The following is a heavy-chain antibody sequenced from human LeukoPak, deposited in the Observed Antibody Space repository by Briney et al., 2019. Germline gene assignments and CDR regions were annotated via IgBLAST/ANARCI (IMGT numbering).Heavy chain of an antibody. CDR3: AKDADISVELVVITSFDS. CDR2: IHHDGSNK. V-gene: IGHV3-30*02. Sequence: TGGSLRLSCAASGFTFSSYGMHWVRQAPGKGLDWVAFIHHDGSNKYYADSVRGRFTISRDNSKNTLYLQMNSLRAEDTALYYCAKDADISVELVVITSFDSWGQGTLVTVSS. J-gene: IGHJ4*02. D-gene: IGHD3-22*01. CDR1: GFTFSSYG.